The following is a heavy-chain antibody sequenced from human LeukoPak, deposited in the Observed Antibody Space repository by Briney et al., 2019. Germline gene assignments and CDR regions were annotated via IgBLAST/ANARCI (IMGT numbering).Heavy chain of an antibody. CDR1: GYTFTSYD. J-gene: IGHJ4*02. D-gene: IGHD2-15*01. CDR3: ARAGGYCGRISCPYYFDY. CDR2: MNPNSGNT. V-gene: IGHV1-8*01. Sequence: ASVKVSCKASGYTFTSYDINWVRQATGQGLEWMGRMNPNSGNTGYAQKFQGRDTMTRNTSISTAYMELSSLRSEDTAVYYCARAGGYCGRISCPYYFDYWGQGSLVTVSS.